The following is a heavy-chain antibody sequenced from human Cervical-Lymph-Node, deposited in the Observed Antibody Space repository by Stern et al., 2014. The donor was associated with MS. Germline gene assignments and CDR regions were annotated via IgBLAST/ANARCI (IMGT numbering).Heavy chain of an antibody. J-gene: IGHJ6*02. Sequence: VQPVESGPEVKKPGASVKVSCKAYGSTFPTYGIYWVRQAPGQGLEWMGWIRDYNGDTNSAQKFQGRVTMTKDTSTNTAYMELRSLTSDDTAVYYCAQSLAYYGMDVWGQGTTVTVSS. D-gene: IGHD2-21*01. CDR3: AQSLAYYGMDV. CDR1: GSTFPTYG. V-gene: IGHV1-18*01. CDR2: IRDYNGDT.